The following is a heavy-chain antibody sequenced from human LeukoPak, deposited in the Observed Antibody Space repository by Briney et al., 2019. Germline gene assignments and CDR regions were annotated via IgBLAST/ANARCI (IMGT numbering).Heavy chain of an antibody. CDR2: ISGSAGST. V-gene: IGHV3-23*01. CDR1: GFTFSSYA. J-gene: IGHJ4*02. D-gene: IGHD3-22*01. Sequence: GGSLRLSCAASGFTFSSYAMSWVRQAPGKGLERVSSISGSAGSTYYADPVKGRFTVSRDTSKNTLYLQMNSLRAEDTAVYYCARDSRYYDSSIKWGQGTLVTVSS. CDR3: ARDSRYYDSSIK.